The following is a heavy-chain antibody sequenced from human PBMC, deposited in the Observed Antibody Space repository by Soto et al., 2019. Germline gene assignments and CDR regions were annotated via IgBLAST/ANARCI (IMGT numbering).Heavy chain of an antibody. V-gene: IGHV1-18*04. D-gene: IGHD1-1*01. CDR2: INANNGST. CDR3: ASLSVLGDAFDI. CDR1: GYTLTNFY. J-gene: IGHJ3*02. Sequence: ASVKVSCKASGYTLTNFYIHWVRQAPGQGLEWMGWINANNGSTNYAQNLQGRVTMTTDTSTSTAYMELRSLRSDDTAVYYCASLSVLGDAFDIWGQGTMVTVSS.